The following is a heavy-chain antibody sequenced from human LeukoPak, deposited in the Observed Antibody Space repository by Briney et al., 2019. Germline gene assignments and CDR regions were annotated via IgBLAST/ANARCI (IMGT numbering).Heavy chain of an antibody. V-gene: IGHV3-48*04. J-gene: IGHJ3*02. CDR3: ARGGTDPFDI. CDR2: ISSSSSTI. D-gene: IGHD1-14*01. Sequence: PGGSLRLSCAASGFTFSSYSMNWVRQAPGKGLEWVSYISSSSSTIYYADSVKGRFTISRDNAKNSLYLQMNSLRAEDTAVYYCARGGTDPFDIWGQGTMVTVSS. CDR1: GFTFSSYS.